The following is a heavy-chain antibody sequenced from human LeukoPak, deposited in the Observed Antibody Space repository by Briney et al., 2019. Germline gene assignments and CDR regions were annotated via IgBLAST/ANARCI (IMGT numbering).Heavy chain of an antibody. V-gene: IGHV4-34*01. D-gene: IGHD3-16*01. CDR3: ARLTPDRDFDY. CDR1: GGSFSGYY. J-gene: IGHJ4*02. CDR2: INHSGST. Sequence: SETLSLTCAVYGGSFSGYYWSWIRQPPGKGLEWIGEINHSGSTNYNPSLKSRVTISVGTSKNQFSLKLSSVTAADTAVYYCARLTPDRDFDYWGQGTLVTVSS.